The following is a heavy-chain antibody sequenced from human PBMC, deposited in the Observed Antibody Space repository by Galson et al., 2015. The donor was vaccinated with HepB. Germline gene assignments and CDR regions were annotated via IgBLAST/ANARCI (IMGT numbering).Heavy chain of an antibody. V-gene: IGHV5-51*01. Sequence: QSGAEVKKPGESLKISCKGSGYSFTSYWIGWVRQMPGKGLEWMGIIYPGDSDTRYSPSFQGQVTISADKSISTAYLQWSSLKASDTAMYYCARKATAAGKAYYYGMDVWGQGTTVTVSS. CDR1: GYSFTSYW. CDR2: IYPGDSDT. CDR3: ARKATAAGKAYYYGMDV. J-gene: IGHJ6*02. D-gene: IGHD6-13*01.